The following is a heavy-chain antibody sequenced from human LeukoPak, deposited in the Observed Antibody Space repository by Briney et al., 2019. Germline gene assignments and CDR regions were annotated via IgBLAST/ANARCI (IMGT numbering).Heavy chain of an antibody. CDR1: GYTFTSYG. D-gene: IGHD3-22*01. V-gene: IGHV1-18*01. CDR2: ISAYNGNT. J-gene: IGHJ4*02. Sequence: ASVKVSCKASGYTFTSYGISWVRQAPGQGLEWMGWISAYNGNTNYAQKLQGRVTMTTDTSTSTAYMELRSLRSDDTAVYYCAGDGTYYYDSSGSFDYWGQGTLVTVSS. CDR3: AGDGTYYYDSSGSFDY.